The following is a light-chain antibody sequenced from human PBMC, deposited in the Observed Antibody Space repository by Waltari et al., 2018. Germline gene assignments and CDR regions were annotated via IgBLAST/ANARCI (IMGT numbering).Light chain of an antibody. Sequence: DIQMTQSPSSLSASVGDRVTITCRASQSISSYLNWYQQKPGKAPKILIYAASSLQSGVPSRFSGSVSGTDFTLTISSLQPEDFATYYCRQSYSTPRTFGQGTKVEIK. CDR1: QSISSY. J-gene: IGKJ1*01. CDR2: AAS. V-gene: IGKV1-39*01. CDR3: RQSYSTPRT.